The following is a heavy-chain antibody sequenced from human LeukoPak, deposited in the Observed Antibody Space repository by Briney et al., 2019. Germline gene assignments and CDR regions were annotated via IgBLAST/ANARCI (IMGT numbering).Heavy chain of an antibody. V-gene: IGHV4-31*03. CDR3: ARGVFSSGYYYYFDY. J-gene: IGHJ4*02. Sequence: SETLSLTCTVSGGSISSGNYYWTWIRQHPGKGLEWIGYIFHSGSTYYNPSLKSRVTISVDTSKNQFSLKLSSVTAADTAVYFCARGVFSSGYYYYFDYWGQGTLVTVSS. D-gene: IGHD3-22*01. CDR1: GGSISSGNYY. CDR2: IFHSGST.